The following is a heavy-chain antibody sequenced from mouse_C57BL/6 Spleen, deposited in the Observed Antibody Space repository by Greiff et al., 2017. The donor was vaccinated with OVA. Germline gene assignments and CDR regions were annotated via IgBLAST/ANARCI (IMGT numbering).Heavy chain of an antibody. CDR2: INPSNGGT. CDR3: ARGGIRYGAMDY. Sequence: VQLQQPGTELVKPGASVKLSCKASGFTFTSYWMHWVKQRPGQGLEWIGNINPSNGGTNYNEKFKSKATLTVDKSSSTAYMQLSSLTSEDAAVYDCARGGIRYGAMDYWGQGTSVTVSA. CDR1: GFTFTSYW. J-gene: IGHJ4*01. D-gene: IGHD1-1*01. V-gene: IGHV1-53*01.